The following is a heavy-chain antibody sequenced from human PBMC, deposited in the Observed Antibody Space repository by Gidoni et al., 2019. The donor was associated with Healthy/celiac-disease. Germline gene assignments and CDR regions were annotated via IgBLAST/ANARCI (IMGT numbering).Heavy chain of an antibody. CDR2: INSDGSST. V-gene: IGHV3-74*01. D-gene: IGHD3-9*01. J-gene: IGHJ6*02. CDR3: ARGPTKYYDILTGGDYYYGMDV. Sequence: EVQLVESGGGLVQPGGSLRLSCAASGFTFSSYWMHWVRQAPGKGLVWVSRINSDGSSTSYADSVKGRFTISRDNAKNTLYLQMNSLRAEDTAVYYCARGPTKYYDILTGGDYYYGMDVWGQGTTVTVSS. CDR1: GFTFSSYW.